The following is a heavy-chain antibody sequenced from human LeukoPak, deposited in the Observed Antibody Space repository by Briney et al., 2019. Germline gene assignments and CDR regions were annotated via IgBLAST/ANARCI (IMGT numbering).Heavy chain of an antibody. CDR3: ARGTPARRTMIVPNWFDP. CDR1: GGSFSGYY. Sequence: SETLSLTCAVYGGSFSGYYWSWIRQPPGKGLEWIGEINHSGSTNYNPSLKSRVTISVDTSKRQFSLKLSSVTAADTAVYYCARGTPARRTMIVPNWFDPWGQGTLVTVSS. J-gene: IGHJ5*02. D-gene: IGHD3-22*01. V-gene: IGHV4-34*01. CDR2: INHSGST.